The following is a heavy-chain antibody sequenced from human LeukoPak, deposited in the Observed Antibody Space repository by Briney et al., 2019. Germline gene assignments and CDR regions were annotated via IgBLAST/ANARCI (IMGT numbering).Heavy chain of an antibody. CDR1: EFTFSSYW. Sequence: PGGSLRLSCAASEFTFSSYWMSWVRQAPGKGLEWVANIKQDGSEKYYVDSVKGRFTISRDNAKNSLYLQMNSLRAEDTAVYYCAKPGYDYSNYLGGFDPWGQGTLVTVSS. CDR2: IKQDGSEK. V-gene: IGHV3-7*03. CDR3: AKPGYDYSNYLGGFDP. D-gene: IGHD4-11*01. J-gene: IGHJ5*02.